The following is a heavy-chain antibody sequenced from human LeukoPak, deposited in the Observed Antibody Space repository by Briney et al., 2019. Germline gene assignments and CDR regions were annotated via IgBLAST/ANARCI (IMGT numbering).Heavy chain of an antibody. CDR2: IKEDGSEE. J-gene: IGHJ4*02. V-gene: IGHV3-7*01. CDR3: ARVIAARPGDYFDL. D-gene: IGHD6-6*01. Sequence: GGSLRLSCAASGFTFTNSWMSWVRQAPGKGLEWVANIKEDGSEEYYVGSVKGRFTISRDNAKNSLFLQMSSLRVEDTAIYYCARVIAARPGDYFDLWGQGTLVTVSS. CDR1: GFTFTNSW.